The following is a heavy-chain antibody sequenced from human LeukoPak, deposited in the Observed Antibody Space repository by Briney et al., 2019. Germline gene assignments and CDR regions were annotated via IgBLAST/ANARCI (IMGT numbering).Heavy chain of an antibody. V-gene: IGHV4-4*09. Sequence: SETLSLTCTVSGGSISSYYWSWIRQPPGKGLEWIGYIYTSGSTNYNPSPKSRVTISVDTSKNQFSLKLSSVTAADTAVYYCARQARFGEPYYYFDYWGQGTLVTVSS. D-gene: IGHD3-10*01. CDR2: IYTSGST. J-gene: IGHJ4*02. CDR1: GGSISSYY. CDR3: ARQARFGEPYYYFDY.